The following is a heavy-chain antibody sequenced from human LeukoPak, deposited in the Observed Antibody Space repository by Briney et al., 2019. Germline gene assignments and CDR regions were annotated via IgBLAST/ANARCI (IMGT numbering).Heavy chain of an antibody. Sequence: GSLRLSCAASGFTFSSYWMSWVRQAPGKGLEWVANIKQDGSEKYYVDSVKGRFTISRDNAKNSLYLQMNSLRAEDTAVYYCATRHIVVVTAQAFDIWGQGTMVTVSS. CDR1: GFTFSSYW. CDR2: IKQDGSEK. J-gene: IGHJ3*02. D-gene: IGHD2-21*02. V-gene: IGHV3-7*01. CDR3: ATRHIVVVTAQAFDI.